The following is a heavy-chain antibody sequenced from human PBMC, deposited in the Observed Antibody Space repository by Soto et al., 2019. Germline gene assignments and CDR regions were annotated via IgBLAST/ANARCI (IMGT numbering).Heavy chain of an antibody. V-gene: IGHV4-31*03. CDR1: GGSITTGGSY. D-gene: IGHD2-2*02. CDR3: ARARFQVLYGKPYFDS. CDR2: IYHSGNT. Sequence: SETLSLTCTVSGGSITTGGSYWSWIRQHPGKGLEWIGNIYHSGNTYYNPSLKSRLTISVDTSKNHFSLMVDSVTAADTAVYYCARARFQVLYGKPYFDSWGQGTLVTV. J-gene: IGHJ4*02.